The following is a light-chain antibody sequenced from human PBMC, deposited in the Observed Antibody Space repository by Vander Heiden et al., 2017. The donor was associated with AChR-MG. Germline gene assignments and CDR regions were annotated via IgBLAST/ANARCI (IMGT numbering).Light chain of an antibody. CDR1: SLRSYY. J-gene: IGLJ2*01. CDR3: NSRDSSGNHFVV. Sequence: SELTQDPAVSVALGQTVRITCQGDSLRSYYASWYQQKPGQAPVLVIYGKNNRPSGIPDRFSGSSSGNTASLTITGAQAEDEADYYCNSRDSSGNHFVVFGGGTKLTVL. V-gene: IGLV3-19*01. CDR2: GKN.